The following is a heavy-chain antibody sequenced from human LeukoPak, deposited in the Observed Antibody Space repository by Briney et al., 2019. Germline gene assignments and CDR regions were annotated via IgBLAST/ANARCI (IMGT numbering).Heavy chain of an antibody. CDR2: FSYSGST. Sequence: SETLFLTCTVSGGSISSYFWSWIRQPPGKGLEWIGYFSYSGSTDYNPSLKSRVTISVDTSKNQLSLKLSSVTAADTAVYYCVRLHDSSGYYLNWLDPWGQGTLVTVSS. V-gene: IGHV4-59*08. CDR1: GGSISSYF. D-gene: IGHD3-22*01. J-gene: IGHJ5*02. CDR3: VRLHDSSGYYLNWLDP.